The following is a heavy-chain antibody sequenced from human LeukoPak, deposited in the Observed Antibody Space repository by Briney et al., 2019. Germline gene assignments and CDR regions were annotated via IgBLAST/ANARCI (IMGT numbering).Heavy chain of an antibody. Sequence: GGSLRLSCAASGFTFSSYAMNWVRQAPGKGLEWVSGISGSGGNTYYADSVKGRFTISRDNSKSTLYLQMNSLRAEDTAVYYCTKINAYHYDSSGYYFDYWGQGTLVTVSS. J-gene: IGHJ4*02. CDR1: GFTFSSYA. CDR3: TKINAYHYDSSGYYFDY. D-gene: IGHD3-22*01. V-gene: IGHV3-23*01. CDR2: ISGSGGNT.